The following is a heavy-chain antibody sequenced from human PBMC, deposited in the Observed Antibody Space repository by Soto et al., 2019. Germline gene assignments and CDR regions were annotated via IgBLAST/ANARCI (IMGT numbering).Heavy chain of an antibody. V-gene: IGHV4-30-2*01. Sequence: QLQLQESGSGLVKPSQTLSLTCAVSGGSISSGGSSWTWSRQPPGKGLAWIGYIYHSGRTDYNPSLQSRLTITGDRSKTQFYPRLTSVTAADTAVYYFARGAVVNFDSWGQGTLVSVSS. CDR1: GGSISSGGSS. J-gene: IGHJ4*02. D-gene: IGHD3-22*01. CDR2: IYHSGRT. CDR3: ARGAVVNFDS.